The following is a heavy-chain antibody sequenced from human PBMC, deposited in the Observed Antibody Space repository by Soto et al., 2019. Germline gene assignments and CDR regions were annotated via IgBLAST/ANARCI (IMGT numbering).Heavy chain of an antibody. CDR3: ARGAGHNYNWFDP. V-gene: IGHV1-18*01. J-gene: IGHJ5*02. D-gene: IGHD6-13*01. Sequence: ASVKVSWKAAGYAFTSYGISWGRQAPGQGLEWMGWISAYNGNTNYAQKLQGRVTMTTDTSTSTAYMELRSLRSDDTAVYYCARGAGHNYNWFDPWGQGTLVTVSS. CDR1: GYAFTSYG. CDR2: ISAYNGNT.